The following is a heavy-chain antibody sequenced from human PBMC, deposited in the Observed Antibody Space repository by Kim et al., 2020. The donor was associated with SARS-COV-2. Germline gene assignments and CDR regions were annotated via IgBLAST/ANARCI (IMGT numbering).Heavy chain of an antibody. CDR2: IKQDGSEK. CDR1: GFTFSSYW. D-gene: IGHD3-9*01. V-gene: IGHV3-7*03. J-gene: IGHJ6*02. CDR3: ARGIWSAFPLRYFDWSPDYYGMDV. Sequence: GGSLRLSCAASGFTFSSYWMSWVRQAPGKGLEWVANIKQDGSEKYYVDSVKGRFTISRDNAKNSLYLQMNSLRAEDTAVYYCARGIWSAFPLRYFDWSPDYYGMDVWGQGTTVTVSS.